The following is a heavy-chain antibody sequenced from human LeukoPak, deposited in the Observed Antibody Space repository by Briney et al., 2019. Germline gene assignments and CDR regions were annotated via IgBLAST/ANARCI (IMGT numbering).Heavy chain of an antibody. Sequence: SQTLSLTCTVSGGSISSYYWSWIRQPPGKGLEWIGYIYYSGSTNYNPSLKSRVTISVDTSKNQFSLKLSSVTAADTAVYYCAREGIAAAGSFDYWGQGTLVTVSS. CDR3: AREGIAAAGSFDY. CDR1: GGSISSYY. V-gene: IGHV4-59*01. D-gene: IGHD6-13*01. CDR2: IYYSGST. J-gene: IGHJ4*02.